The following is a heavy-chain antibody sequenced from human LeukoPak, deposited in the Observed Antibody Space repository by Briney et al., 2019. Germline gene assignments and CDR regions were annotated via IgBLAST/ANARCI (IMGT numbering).Heavy chain of an antibody. V-gene: IGHV3-74*01. CDR2: IKSDGTGI. J-gene: IGHJ4*02. D-gene: IGHD3-3*01. Sequence: GGSLTLSCKTSGFTFSHYWMYWVRQAPGKGLMWVSRIKSDGTGITYTDSVEGRFTISRDNAKNTLYLQMNSLRDEDTAVYYCVRGQTIDYWGQGTLVTVSS. CDR1: GFTFSHYW. CDR3: VRGQTIDY.